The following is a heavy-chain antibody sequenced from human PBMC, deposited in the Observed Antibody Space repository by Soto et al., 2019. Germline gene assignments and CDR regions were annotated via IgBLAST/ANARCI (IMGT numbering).Heavy chain of an antibody. CDR1: GFTFSDYY. CDR3: ASPTVNPHYGIYV. Sequence: QVQLVESGGGLVKPGGSLRLSCAASGFTFSDYYISWVRQAPGKGLEWVSYISSGGSTIYYADSVKGRFTISRDNAKNSLYQQMNSLRAEDTAVYCCASPTVNPHYGIYVWGQGTMVTVSS. D-gene: IGHD4-17*01. J-gene: IGHJ6*02. V-gene: IGHV3-11*01. CDR2: ISSGGSTI.